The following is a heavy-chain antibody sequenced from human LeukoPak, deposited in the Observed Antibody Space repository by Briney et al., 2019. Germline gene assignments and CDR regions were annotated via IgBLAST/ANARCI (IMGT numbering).Heavy chain of an antibody. D-gene: IGHD3-9*01. CDR2: ITTTSSYI. CDR3: ARVLTGYSYYYYYYMDV. CDR1: GFTFGGYS. Sequence: GGSLRLSCVASGFTFGGYSMNWVRQAPGKGLEWVSLITTTSSYIYYADSVKGRFTISRDNAKNSLYLQMNSLRAEDTAVYYCARVLTGYSYYYYYYMDVWGKGTTVTVSS. V-gene: IGHV3-21*01. J-gene: IGHJ6*03.